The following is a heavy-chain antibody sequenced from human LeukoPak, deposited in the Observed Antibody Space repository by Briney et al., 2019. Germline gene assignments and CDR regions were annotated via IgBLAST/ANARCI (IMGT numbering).Heavy chain of an antibody. Sequence: GGSLRLSCAASGFTFSSYWMSWVRQAPGKGLEWVANIKQDGSEKYYVDSVKGRFTISRDNAKNSLYLQMNSLRAEDTAVYYCARDQRYCSSSSCPWEPFDYWGQGTLVAVSS. D-gene: IGHD2-2*01. J-gene: IGHJ4*02. V-gene: IGHV3-7*05. CDR2: IKQDGSEK. CDR3: ARDQRYCSSSSCPWEPFDY. CDR1: GFTFSSYW.